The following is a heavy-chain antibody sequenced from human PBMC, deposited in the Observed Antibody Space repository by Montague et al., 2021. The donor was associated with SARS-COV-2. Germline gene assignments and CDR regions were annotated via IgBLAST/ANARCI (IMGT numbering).Heavy chain of an antibody. Sequence: SEALSLTCTVSGGSMSGHYWAWIRQPPGKGLEWLAYIYYSGGINSNASLKSRVSMSVDTSKNQFSLKLTSVTAADTAVYYCARAVSVRRAVNWFDPWGQGTLVTVSP. J-gene: IGHJ5*02. V-gene: IGHV4-59*11. D-gene: IGHD3-10*01. CDR2: IYYSGGI. CDR3: ARAVSVRRAVNWFDP. CDR1: GGSMSGHY.